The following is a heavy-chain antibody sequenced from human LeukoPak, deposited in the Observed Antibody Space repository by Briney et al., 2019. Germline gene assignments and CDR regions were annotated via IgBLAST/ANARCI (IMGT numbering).Heavy chain of an antibody. V-gene: IGHV1-18*01. CDR2: ISAYNGNT. Sequence: ASVKVSCKASGYTFTSYGISWVRQAPGQGLEWMGWISAYNGNTNYAQKLQGRVTMTTDTSTSTAYMELRSLRSDDTAVYYCARDKTPALTVYRLDYWGQGALVTVSS. J-gene: IGHJ4*02. D-gene: IGHD4-11*01. CDR3: ARDKTPALTVYRLDY. CDR1: GYTFTSYG.